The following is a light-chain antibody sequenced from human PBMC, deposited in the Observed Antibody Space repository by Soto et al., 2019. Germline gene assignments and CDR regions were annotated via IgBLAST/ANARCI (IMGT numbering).Light chain of an antibody. J-gene: IGKJ5*01. V-gene: IGKV3-20*01. Sequence: DIVMTPSPATLSVAPGERVTFSCRASQSVSRKLAWYQHKPGQAPRLLIYGASSRTAGIPDRFSGSGSGTDFTLTISRLEPEDFAVYYCQQYGSSPPITFGQGTRLEIK. CDR2: GAS. CDR3: QQYGSSPPIT. CDR1: QSVSRK.